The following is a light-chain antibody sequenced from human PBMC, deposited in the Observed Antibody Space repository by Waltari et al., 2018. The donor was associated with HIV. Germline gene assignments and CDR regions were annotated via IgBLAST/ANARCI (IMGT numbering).Light chain of an antibody. Sequence: DIQMTQSPSTLSASVGARVTITCRASQSISSWLAWYQQKPGKAPKLLIYKASSLESGVPSRFSGSRSGTEFTLTISSLQPDDFATYYCQQYNSYPWTFGQGTKVEIK. CDR3: QQYNSYPWT. CDR2: KAS. V-gene: IGKV1-5*03. CDR1: QSISSW. J-gene: IGKJ1*01.